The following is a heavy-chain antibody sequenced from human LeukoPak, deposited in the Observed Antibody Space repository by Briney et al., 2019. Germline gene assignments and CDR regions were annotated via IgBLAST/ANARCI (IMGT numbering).Heavy chain of an antibody. Sequence: ASVKVSCKASGYTFTSYAMHWVRQAPGQRLEWMGWINAGNGNTKYSQKFQGRVTITRDTSASTAYMELSSLRSEDTAVYYCATDLYGGKEKLVAADYWGQGTLVTVSS. CDR3: ATDLYGGKEKLVAADY. CDR2: INAGNGNT. D-gene: IGHD4-23*01. J-gene: IGHJ4*02. CDR1: GYTFTSYA. V-gene: IGHV1-3*01.